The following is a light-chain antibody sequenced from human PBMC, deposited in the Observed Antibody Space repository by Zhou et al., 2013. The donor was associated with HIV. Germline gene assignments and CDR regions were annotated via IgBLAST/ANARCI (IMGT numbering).Light chain of an antibody. J-gene: IGKJ5*01. CDR3: QQYGSSPIT. CDR2: GAS. CDR1: RSVGSD. V-gene: IGKV3-15*01. Sequence: EILMTQFPAILSVSPGEGATLSCRASRSVGSDLAWYQQKPGQAPRLLIYGASTRATGVPARVSGSGSGTDFTLTISRLEPEDFAVYYCQQYGSSPITFGQGTRLEIK.